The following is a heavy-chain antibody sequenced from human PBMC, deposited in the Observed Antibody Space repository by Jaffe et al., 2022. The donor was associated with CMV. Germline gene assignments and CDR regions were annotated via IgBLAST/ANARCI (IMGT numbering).Heavy chain of an antibody. CDR3: VKKGEVVPGTPYFDY. V-gene: IGHV3-23*01. Sequence: EVQLLESGGGLVQPGGSLRLSCAASGFTFSTYAMNWVRQAPGKGLEWVSSISAISGNTYYPDSVKGRFTISRDDSKNTVSLQMNSLRAEDTAVYYCVKKGEVVPGTPYFDYWGQGTLVTVSS. CDR2: ISAISGNT. D-gene: IGHD6-19*01. J-gene: IGHJ4*02. CDR1: GFTFSTYA.